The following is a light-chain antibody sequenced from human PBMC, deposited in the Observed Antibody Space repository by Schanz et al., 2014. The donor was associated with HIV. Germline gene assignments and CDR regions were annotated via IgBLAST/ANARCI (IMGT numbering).Light chain of an antibody. J-gene: IGKJ5*01. Sequence: DIQMTQSPSTLSASVGDRVTITCRASQSISRYLNWYQQIPGKVPKLLIYGASNLQSGVPSRFSGSGSGTDFTLTISSLQLEDFATYYCQQSHSYPSITFGQGTRLEIK. CDR3: QQSHSYPSIT. CDR1: QSISRY. V-gene: IGKV1-39*01. CDR2: GAS.